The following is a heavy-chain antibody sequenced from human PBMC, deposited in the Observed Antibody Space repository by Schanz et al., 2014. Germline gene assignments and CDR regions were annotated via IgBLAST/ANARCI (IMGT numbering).Heavy chain of an antibody. CDR3: ARGGPAYYFDD. CDR1: GFTFSDYS. CDR2: ISGSGGST. J-gene: IGHJ4*02. Sequence: EVQLVESGGGWVQPGGSLRLSCAASGFTFSDYSMNWVRQAPGKGLEWVSAISGSGGSTYYADSVKGRFTISRDNAKNSLYLQMTSLRAEDTAVYYCARGGPAYYFDDWGQGTLVTVSS. V-gene: IGHV3-23*04.